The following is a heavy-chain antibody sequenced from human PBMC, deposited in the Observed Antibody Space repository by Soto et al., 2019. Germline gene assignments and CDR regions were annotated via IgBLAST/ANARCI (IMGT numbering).Heavy chain of an antibody. CDR3: ARDLGYGSNSGAFDV. D-gene: IGHD4-17*01. Sequence: QVQLVQSGAEVKKPGASVKVSCEASGYTFTNYYIHWVRQARGQGLEWMGWINPNRGGTNFAQKFQGRVSMTRDTSITTAYMELNRLTSDDTAVYYCARDLGYGSNSGAFDVGGQGTMSTVSS. CDR2: INPNRGGT. J-gene: IGHJ3*01. CDR1: GYTFTNYY. V-gene: IGHV1-2*02.